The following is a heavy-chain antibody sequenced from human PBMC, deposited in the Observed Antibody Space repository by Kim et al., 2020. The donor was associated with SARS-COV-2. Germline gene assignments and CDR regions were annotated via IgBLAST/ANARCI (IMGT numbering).Heavy chain of an antibody. D-gene: IGHD5-18*01. Sequence: SETLSLTCTVSGASITKGDFYWTWIRHKSMIDLEWIGNISYSGTTSYSPSFQGRVTILRDSSKNQVSLKFNYMTAADTATYFCAGLEYTSIEYWGPGILVTVSS. V-gene: IGHV4-31*03. CDR1: GASITKGDFY. CDR2: ISYSGTT. CDR3: AGLEYTSIEY. J-gene: IGHJ4*02.